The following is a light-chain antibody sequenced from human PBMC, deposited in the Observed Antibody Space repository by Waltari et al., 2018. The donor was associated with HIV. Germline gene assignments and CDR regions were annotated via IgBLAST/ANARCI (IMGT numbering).Light chain of an antibody. CDR1: SSHIGTNT. J-gene: IGLJ2*01. V-gene: IGLV1-47*01. Sequence: QSVLTHPPSTSGTPGQKVTISCSGSSSHIGTNTVYWYQKLPGTAPKLLIYKNDQRPSGVPDRFSGSKSGASASLAIIGLRSGDEGDYYCAGWDESLSGVIFGGGTKLSVL. CDR2: KND. CDR3: AGWDESLSGVI.